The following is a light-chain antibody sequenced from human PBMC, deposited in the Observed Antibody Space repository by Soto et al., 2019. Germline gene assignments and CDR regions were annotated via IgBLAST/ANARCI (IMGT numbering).Light chain of an antibody. CDR2: LGD. Sequence: QSALTQPPSASSTPGQTVTISCSGSTSNIGTFYVYWYQHLPGTAPKLLIYLGDQRASGVSDRFSGSKSGTSASLAINGLRSDDEADYYCAAWDDNLNAYVFGSGTKVTVL. V-gene: IGLV1-47*02. J-gene: IGLJ1*01. CDR3: AAWDDNLNAYV. CDR1: TSNIGTFY.